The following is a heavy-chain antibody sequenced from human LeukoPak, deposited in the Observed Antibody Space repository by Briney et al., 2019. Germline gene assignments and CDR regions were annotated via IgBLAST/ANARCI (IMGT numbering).Heavy chain of an antibody. CDR3: ASKTTYYYDSSGAEAFDI. CDR1: GGSFSGYY. V-gene: IGHV4-34*01. CDR2: INHSGST. J-gene: IGHJ3*02. Sequence: PSETLSLTCAVYGGSFSGYYWSWIRQPPGKGQEWIGEINHSGSTNYNPSLKSRVTISVDTSKNQFSLNLSSVTAADTAVYYCASKTTYYYDSSGAEAFDIWGQGTMVTVSS. D-gene: IGHD3-22*01.